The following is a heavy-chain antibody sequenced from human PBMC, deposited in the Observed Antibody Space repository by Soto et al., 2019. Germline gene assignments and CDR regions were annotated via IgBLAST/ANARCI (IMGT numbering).Heavy chain of an antibody. J-gene: IGHJ4*02. CDR2: IYYSGST. CDR3: ARDSYDSSGYSTPFDY. Sequence: SETLSLTCTVSGGSISSYYWSWIRQPPGKGLEWIGYIYYSGSTNYNPSLKSRVTISVDTSKNQFSLKLNSMTAADTAVYYCARDSYDSSGYSTPFDYWGQGTQVTVSS. D-gene: IGHD3-22*01. CDR1: GGSISSYY. V-gene: IGHV4-59*12.